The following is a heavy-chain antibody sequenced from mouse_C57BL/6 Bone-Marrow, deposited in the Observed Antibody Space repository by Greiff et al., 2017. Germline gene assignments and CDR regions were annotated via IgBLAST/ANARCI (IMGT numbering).Heavy chain of an antibody. CDR1: GYTFTSYW. CDR2: IHPNSGST. J-gene: IGHJ3*01. CDR3: ARRKYGNYLAWFAD. Sequence: VQLQQPGAELVKPGASVKLSCKASGYTFTSYWMHWVKPRPGQGLEWIGMIHPNSGSTNYNEKFKSKATLTVDKSSSTAYMQLSRLTSEDSAVYYCARRKYGNYLAWFADWGQGTLVTVSA. V-gene: IGHV1-64*01. D-gene: IGHD2-10*02.